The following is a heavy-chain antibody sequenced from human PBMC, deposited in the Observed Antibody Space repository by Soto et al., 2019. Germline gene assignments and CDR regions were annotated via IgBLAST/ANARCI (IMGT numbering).Heavy chain of an antibody. V-gene: IGHV1-24*01. J-gene: IGHJ6*02. Sequence: ASVKVSCKVSGYTLTDLSMHWVRQAPGKGLEWMGGFDPEDGETIYAQKFQGRVTMTEDTSTDTAYMELSSLRSEDTAVYYCASTGVEIVVVPAALIVWGQGTTVTVSS. CDR3: ASTGVEIVVVPAALIV. D-gene: IGHD2-2*01. CDR2: FDPEDGET. CDR1: GYTLTDLS.